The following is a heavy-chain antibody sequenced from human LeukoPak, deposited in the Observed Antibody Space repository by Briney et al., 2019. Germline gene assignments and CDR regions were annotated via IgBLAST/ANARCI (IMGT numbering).Heavy chain of an antibody. V-gene: IGHV3-53*01. J-gene: IGHJ4*02. CDR1: GFTVNSNY. D-gene: IGHD6-19*01. CDR2: IYSGGTT. CDR3: AKFRSAAVADRGLDY. Sequence: SGGSLRLSCAASGFTVNSNYMSWVRQAPGKGLEWVSVIYSGGTTYYADSVKGRFTISRDNSKSTLYLQMNSLRAEDTAVYYCAKFRSAAVADRGLDYWGQGTLVTVSS.